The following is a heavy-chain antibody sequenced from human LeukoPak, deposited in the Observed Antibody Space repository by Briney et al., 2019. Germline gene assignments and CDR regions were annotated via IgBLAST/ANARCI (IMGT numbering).Heavy chain of an antibody. V-gene: IGHV5-51*01. Sequence: GESLKISCKGSGYSFTSYWIGWVRQMPGKGLEWMGIIYPGDSDTRYSPSFQGQVTISADKSITTAYLQWSSLKASDTATYYCARRGYCATTTCYRLFDYWGQGTLVTVSS. J-gene: IGHJ4*02. D-gene: IGHD2-2*01. CDR1: GYSFTSYW. CDR3: ARRGYCATTTCYRLFDY. CDR2: IYPGDSDT.